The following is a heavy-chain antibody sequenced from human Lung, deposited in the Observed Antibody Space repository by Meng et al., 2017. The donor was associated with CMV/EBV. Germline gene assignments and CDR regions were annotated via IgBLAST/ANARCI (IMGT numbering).Heavy chain of an antibody. V-gene: IGHV3-74*01. CDR2: INSDGST. Sequence: ESXKISCAASGFTFSTYWMHWVRQAPGKGLVCVSRINSDGSTRYADSVRGRFTISRDNAKNTLYLQMNSLRAEDTAVYYCVLSPYSRSPQWGQGTLVTVS. CDR1: GFTFSTYW. CDR3: VLSPYSRSPQ. J-gene: IGHJ4*02. D-gene: IGHD6-6*01.